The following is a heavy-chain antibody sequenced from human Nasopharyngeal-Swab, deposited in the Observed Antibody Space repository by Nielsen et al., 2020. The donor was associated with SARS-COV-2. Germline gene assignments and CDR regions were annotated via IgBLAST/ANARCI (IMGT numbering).Heavy chain of an antibody. D-gene: IGHD3-3*01. J-gene: IGHJ5*02. CDR2: INPSGGST. Sequence: ASVKVSCKASGYTFTSYYKHWVRQAPGQGLEWMGIINPSGGSTSYAQKFQGRVTMTRDTSTSTVYMELSSLRSEDTAVYYCARASNVLRFLEWREKKGDWFDPWGQGTLVTVSS. CDR1: GYTFTSYY. CDR3: ARASNVLRFLEWREKKGDWFDP. V-gene: IGHV1-46*01.